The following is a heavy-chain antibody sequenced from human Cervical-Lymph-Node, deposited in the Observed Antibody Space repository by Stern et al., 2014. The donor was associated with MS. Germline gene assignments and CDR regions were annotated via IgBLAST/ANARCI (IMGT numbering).Heavy chain of an antibody. Sequence: VQLVQSGAEVKKPGSSVKVSCKASGGTFNTNVISWVRQAPGQGLEWMGGIIPIFGTALYAQKFQGRVPITANESTRAVYMELSSRRSEDTAVYYCARAAYSTSSYNYWGQGTLVIVSS. CDR2: IIPIFGTA. CDR3: ARAAYSTSSYNY. V-gene: IGHV1-69*01. D-gene: IGHD6-6*01. J-gene: IGHJ4*02. CDR1: GGTFNTNV.